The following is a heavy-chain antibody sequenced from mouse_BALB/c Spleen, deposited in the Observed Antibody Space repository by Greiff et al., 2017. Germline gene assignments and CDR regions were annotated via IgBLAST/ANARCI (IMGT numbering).Heavy chain of an antibody. Sequence: EVQLVESGPSLVKPSQTLSLTCSVTGDSITSGYWNWIRKFPGNKLEYMGYISYSGSTYYNPSLKSRISITRDTSKNQYYLQLNSVTTEDTATYYCARSTVVAHYAMDYWGQGTSVTVSS. V-gene: IGHV3-8*02. D-gene: IGHD1-1*01. CDR1: GDSITSGY. CDR3: ARSTVVAHYAMDY. J-gene: IGHJ4*01. CDR2: ISYSGST.